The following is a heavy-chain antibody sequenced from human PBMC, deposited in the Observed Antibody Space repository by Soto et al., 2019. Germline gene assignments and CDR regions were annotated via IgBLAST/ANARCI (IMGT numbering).Heavy chain of an antibody. Sequence: SETLSLTCTVSGGSISSSSYYWGWIRQPPGKGLEWIGSIYYSGSTYYNPSLKSRVTISVDTSKNQFSLKLSSVTAADTAVYYCARWRQQLPRWFDPWGQGTQVTVSS. J-gene: IGHJ5*02. CDR2: IYYSGST. V-gene: IGHV4-39*01. D-gene: IGHD6-13*01. CDR1: GGSISSSSYY. CDR3: ARWRQQLPRWFDP.